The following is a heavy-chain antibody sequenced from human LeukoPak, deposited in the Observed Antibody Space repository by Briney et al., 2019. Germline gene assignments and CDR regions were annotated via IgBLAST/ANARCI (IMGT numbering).Heavy chain of an antibody. D-gene: IGHD3-22*01. CDR3: ARVGYYDSSGLDY. J-gene: IGHJ4*02. Sequence: SGSLSLTCAVSGGSISSRNWWSWVRQTPGKGLEWIGEIYHSGSTNYNPSLKSRVTMSVDKSKNQFSLKLSSVTAADTAVYYCARVGYYDSSGLDYWGQGTLVTVSS. CDR1: GGSISSRNW. V-gene: IGHV4-4*02. CDR2: IYHSGST.